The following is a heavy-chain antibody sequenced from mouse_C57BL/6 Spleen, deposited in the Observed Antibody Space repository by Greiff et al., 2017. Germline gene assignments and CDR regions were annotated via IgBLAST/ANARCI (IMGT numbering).Heavy chain of an antibody. CDR1: GYTFTSYN. CDR3: ARWHNYYGSSYDFDY. CDR2: IYPGNGDT. Sequence: QVQLKQSGAELVRPGASVKMSCKASGYTFTSYNMHWVKQTPRQGLEWIGAIYPGNGDTSYNQKFKGKATLTVDKSSSTAYMQLSSLTSDDSAVYFCARWHNYYGSSYDFDYWGQGTTLTVSS. V-gene: IGHV1-12*01. D-gene: IGHD1-1*01. J-gene: IGHJ2*01.